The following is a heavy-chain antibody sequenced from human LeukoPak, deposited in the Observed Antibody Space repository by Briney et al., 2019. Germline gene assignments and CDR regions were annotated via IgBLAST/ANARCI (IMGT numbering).Heavy chain of an antibody. CDR3: ASGTYYYDSSGYWDAFDI. Sequence: SETLSLTCAVSGGSISSSNWWSWVRQPPGKGLEWIGEIYHSGSTNYNPSLKSRVTISVDKSKNQFSLKLSSVTAADTAVYYCASGTYYYDSSGYWDAFDIWGQGTMVTVSS. CDR2: IYHSGST. CDR1: GGSISSSNW. V-gene: IGHV4-4*02. D-gene: IGHD3-22*01. J-gene: IGHJ3*02.